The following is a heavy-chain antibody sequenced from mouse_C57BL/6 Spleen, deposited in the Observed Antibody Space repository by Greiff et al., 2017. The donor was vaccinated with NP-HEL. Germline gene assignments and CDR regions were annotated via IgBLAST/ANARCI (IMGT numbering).Heavy chain of an antibody. CDR2: SYPGNSDT. CDR3: TTGWFAY. V-gene: IGHV1-5*01. J-gene: IGHJ3*01. Sequence: EVQLQQSGTVLARPGASVKMSCKTSGYTFTSYWMHWVKQRPGQGLEWIGASYPGNSDTSYNQKFKGKAKLTAVTSASTAYMELSSLTNEDSAVYYCTTGWFAYWGQGTLVTVSA. CDR1: GYTFTSYW.